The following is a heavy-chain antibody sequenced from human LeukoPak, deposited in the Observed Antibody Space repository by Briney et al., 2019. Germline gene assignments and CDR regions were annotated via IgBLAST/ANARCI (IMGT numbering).Heavy chain of an antibody. CDR1: GGSISSGSYY. CDR2: IDTSGST. D-gene: IGHD2-15*01. Sequence: SETLSLTCTVSGGSISSGSYYWSWIRQPAGKGLEWIGRIDTSGSTNYNPSLNSRVTMSVDTSKNQFSLKLSSVTAADTAVYYCAKDLGYCSGGSCTNNWFDPWGQGTLVTVSS. CDR3: AKDLGYCSGGSCTNNWFDP. V-gene: IGHV4-61*02. J-gene: IGHJ5*02.